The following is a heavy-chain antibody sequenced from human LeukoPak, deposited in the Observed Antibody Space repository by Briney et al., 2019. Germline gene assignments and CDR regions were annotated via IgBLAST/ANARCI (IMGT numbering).Heavy chain of an antibody. Sequence: QTGGSLRLSCAASGFTFSSYAMSWVRQAPGKGLEWVSLIHGDGKTDYADSVKGRFTVSRDNSKNTRYLQMNSLRDEDTAVYYCARTFCGGDCQSWDKWGQGTLVTVSS. V-gene: IGHV3-23*03. CDR2: IHGDGKT. CDR3: ARTFCGGDCQSWDK. CDR1: GFTFSSYA. J-gene: IGHJ4*02. D-gene: IGHD2-21*02.